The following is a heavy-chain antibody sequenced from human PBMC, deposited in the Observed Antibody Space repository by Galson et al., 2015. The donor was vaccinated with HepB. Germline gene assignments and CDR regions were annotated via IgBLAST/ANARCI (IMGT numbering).Heavy chain of an antibody. V-gene: IGHV1-18*01. Sequence: SVKVSCKASGYTFISYGVIWVRQAPGQGLEWMGWISTYNGNTKYAQKFQGRVTMTTDTSTSTACMDLRSLRSDDTAVYYCVRDAGRYCSGASCYPGYDYWGQGTLVTVSS. CDR1: GYTFISYG. D-gene: IGHD2-15*01. CDR3: VRDAGRYCSGASCYPGYDY. J-gene: IGHJ4*02. CDR2: ISTYNGNT.